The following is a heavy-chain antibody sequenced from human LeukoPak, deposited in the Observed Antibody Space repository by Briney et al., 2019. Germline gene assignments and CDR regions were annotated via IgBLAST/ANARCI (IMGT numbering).Heavy chain of an antibody. D-gene: IGHD4-17*01. CDR2: IYYSGST. CDR1: GGSISSSSYY. J-gene: IGHJ4*02. V-gene: IGHV4-39*02. Sequence: SETLSLTCTVSGGSISSSSYYWGWIRQPPGKGLEWIGSIYYSGSTYYNPSLKSRVTISVDTSKNQFSLKLSSVTAADTAVYYCAKDQYGDYVNWGQGTLVTVSS. CDR3: AKDQYGDYVN.